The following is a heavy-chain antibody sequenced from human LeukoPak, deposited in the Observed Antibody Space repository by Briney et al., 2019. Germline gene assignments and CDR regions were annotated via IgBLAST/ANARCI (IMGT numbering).Heavy chain of an antibody. Sequence: ASVKVSCKASGYTFTSYDINWVRQATGQGLEWMGWMNPNSGNTGSAQRFQGRVTMTRNTSISTAYMELSSLRSEDTAVYYCAREAGKDGLNWFDPWGQGTLVTVSS. V-gene: IGHV1-8*01. CDR1: GYTFTSYD. CDR3: AREAGKDGLNWFDP. CDR2: MNPNSGNT. D-gene: IGHD1-1*01. J-gene: IGHJ5*02.